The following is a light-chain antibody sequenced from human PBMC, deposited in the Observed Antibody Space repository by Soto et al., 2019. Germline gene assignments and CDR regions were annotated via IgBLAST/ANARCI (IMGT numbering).Light chain of an antibody. Sequence: QSALTQPPSVSGSPGQSITISCTGTSSDVGDYNRVSWYQHHPGKAPKLMIFEVTNRPSGISDRFSGFKSGSTASLTISELQPDDEADYYCCSYTDSRTHIFGSGTKLTVL. CDR2: EVT. CDR3: CSYTDSRTHI. J-gene: IGLJ1*01. V-gene: IGLV2-14*01. CDR1: SSDVGDYNR.